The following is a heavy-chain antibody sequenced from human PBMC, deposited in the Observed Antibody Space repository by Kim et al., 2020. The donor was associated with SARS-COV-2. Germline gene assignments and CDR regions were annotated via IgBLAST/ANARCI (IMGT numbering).Heavy chain of an antibody. J-gene: IGHJ6*02. D-gene: IGHD6-19*01. CDR1: GFTFSSHG. Sequence: GGSLRLSCAASGFTFSSHGIHWVRQAPGKGLEWVAVIWYEGTNKNYADSVKGRFTISRDNSKNTVDLQMNSLRDEDTAVYYCARIHYTSSGYGLDVWGQGTTVIVS. CDR2: IWYEGTNK. V-gene: IGHV3-33*01. CDR3: ARIHYTSSGYGLDV.